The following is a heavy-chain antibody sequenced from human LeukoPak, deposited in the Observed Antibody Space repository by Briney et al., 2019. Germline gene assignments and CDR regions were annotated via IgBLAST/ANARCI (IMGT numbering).Heavy chain of an antibody. CDR3: ARDKPGDAFDI. CDR2: ISYDGSNK. CDR1: GFTFSSYA. J-gene: IGHJ3*02. V-gene: IGHV3-30-3*01. Sequence: PGRSLRLSCAASGFTFSSYAMHWVRQAPGKGLEWVAVISYDGSNKYYADSVKGRFTISRDNSKNTLYQQMNSLRAEDTAVYYCARDKPGDAFDIWGQGTMVTVSS.